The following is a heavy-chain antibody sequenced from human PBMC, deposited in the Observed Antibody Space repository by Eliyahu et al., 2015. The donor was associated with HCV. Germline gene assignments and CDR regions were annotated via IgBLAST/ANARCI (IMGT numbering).Heavy chain of an antibody. J-gene: IGHJ4*02. CDR1: GGSISSSSYY. CDR3: ARLSKWELLSPPYFDY. V-gene: IGHV4-39*01. D-gene: IGHD1-26*01. CDR2: IYYSGST. Sequence: QLQLQESGPGLVKPSETLSLTCTVSGGSISSSSYYWGWIRQPPGKGLEWIGSIYYSGSTYYNPSLKSRVTISVDTSKNQFSLKLSSVTAADTAVYYCARLSKWELLSPPYFDYWGQGTLVTVSS.